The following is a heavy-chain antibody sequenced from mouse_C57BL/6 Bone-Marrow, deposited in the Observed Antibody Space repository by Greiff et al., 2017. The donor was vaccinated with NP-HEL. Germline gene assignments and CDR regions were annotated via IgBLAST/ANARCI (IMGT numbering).Heavy chain of an antibody. J-gene: IGHJ4*01. CDR2: IYPGDGDT. Sequence: QVQLKESGPELVKPGASVKISCKASGYAFSSSWMNWVKQRPGKGLEWIGRIYPGDGDTNYNGKFKGKATLTADKSSSTAYMQPSSLTSEDSAVYFCARSPFTTVVPMDYWGQGTSVTVSS. D-gene: IGHD1-1*01. V-gene: IGHV1-82*01. CDR1: GYAFSSSW. CDR3: ARSPFTTVVPMDY.